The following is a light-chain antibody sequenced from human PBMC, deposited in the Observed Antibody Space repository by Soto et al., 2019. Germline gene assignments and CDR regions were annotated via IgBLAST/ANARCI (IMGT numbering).Light chain of an antibody. CDR2: EVT. CDR3: SAHAGSNNYV. V-gene: IGLV2-8*01. CDR1: SRDVGAYSS. Sequence: QSVLTQLPSASGSPGQSVTVSCAGTSRDVGAYSSVAWYQQHPGKAPKLIIYEVTKRPSGVPDRFSGARSGNTAFLTVSGLQADDEADYYCSAHAGSNNYVFGTGTKVTVL. J-gene: IGLJ1*01.